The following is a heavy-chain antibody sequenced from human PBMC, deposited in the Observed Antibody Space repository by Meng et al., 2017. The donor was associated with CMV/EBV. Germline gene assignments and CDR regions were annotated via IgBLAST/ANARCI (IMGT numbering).Heavy chain of an antibody. CDR3: ASWGYDFWSGYPTSEY. V-gene: IGHV3-21*01. D-gene: IGHD3-3*01. J-gene: IGHJ4*02. Sequence: GESLKISCAASGFTFSSYSMNWVRQAPGKGLEWVSSISSSSSYIYYADSVKGRFTISRDNAKNSLYLQMNSLRAEDTAVYYCASWGYDFWSGYPTSEYWGQGTLVTVS. CDR1: GFTFSSYS. CDR2: ISSSSSYI.